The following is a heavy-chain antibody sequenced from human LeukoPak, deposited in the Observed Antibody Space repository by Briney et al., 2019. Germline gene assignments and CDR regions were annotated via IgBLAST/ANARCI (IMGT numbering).Heavy chain of an antibody. J-gene: IGHJ4*02. CDR2: INPNSGGT. CDR1: GYTFTGYY. Sequence: GASVKVSCKASGYTFTGYYMHWVRQAPGQGLEWMGRINPNSGGTNFAQKFQGRVTMTRDTSISTAYMELSRLRSDDTAVYYCARIIVGATLLGSFDYWGQGTLVTVSS. D-gene: IGHD1-26*01. V-gene: IGHV1-2*06. CDR3: ARIIVGATLLGSFDY.